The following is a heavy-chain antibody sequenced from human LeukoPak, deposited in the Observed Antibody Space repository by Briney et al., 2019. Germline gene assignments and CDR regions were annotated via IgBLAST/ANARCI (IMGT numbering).Heavy chain of an antibody. CDR2: ISSSSSYI. D-gene: IGHD3-22*01. CDR3: ARGLTMIVVVTADAFDI. J-gene: IGHJ3*02. CDR1: GFTFSSHS. Sequence: GGSLRLSCAASGFTFSSHSMNWVRQAPGKGLEWVSSISSSSSYIYYADSVKGRFTISRDNAKNSLYLQMDSLRAEDTAVYYCARGLTMIVVVTADAFDIWGQGTMVTVSS. V-gene: IGHV3-21*01.